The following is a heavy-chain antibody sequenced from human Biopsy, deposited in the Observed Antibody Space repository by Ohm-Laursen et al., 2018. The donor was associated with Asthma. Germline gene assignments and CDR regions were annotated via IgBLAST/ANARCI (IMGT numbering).Heavy chain of an antibody. Sequence: SSVKVSCKASGDSFSNYAIRWVRQAPGQGLEWMGRIIPIFGPTNYAQKFQGRVTISADDSTSTAYMELSSLSSEDTALYYCARGPEYVRSSGALDYWGQGTLVTVSS. CDR2: IIPIFGPT. CDR3: ARGPEYVRSSGALDY. D-gene: IGHD2-2*01. CDR1: GDSFSNYA. V-gene: IGHV1-69*15. J-gene: IGHJ4*02.